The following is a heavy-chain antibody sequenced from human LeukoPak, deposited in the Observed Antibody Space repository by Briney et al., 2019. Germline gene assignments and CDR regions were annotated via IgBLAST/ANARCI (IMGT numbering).Heavy chain of an antibody. CDR1: GGSISSYY. V-gene: IGHV4-59*01. CDR2: IYYSGIT. CDR3: ARAIFRGHSTQRTPFVIAY. D-gene: IGHD3-16*02. Sequence: PSETLSHTCTVSGGSISSYYLSWIRQPPGKGLEWIGYIYYSGITNYNPSLKNRVTISIDTSKNQFSLKLSYMTAADTAVYYCARAIFRGHSTQRTPFVIAYWGQGTLVSVSS. J-gene: IGHJ4*02.